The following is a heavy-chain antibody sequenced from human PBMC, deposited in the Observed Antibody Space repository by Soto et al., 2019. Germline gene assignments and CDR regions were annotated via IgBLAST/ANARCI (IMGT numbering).Heavy chain of an antibody. CDR3: ARFKWKGYSYGYYYYGMDV. CDR1: GGSVGSGSYY. CDR2: IYYSGST. V-gene: IGHV4-61*01. Sequence: ASETLSLTCTVSGGSVGSGSYYWSWIRQPPGKGLEWIGYIYYSGSTNYNPSLKSRVTISVDTSKNQFSLKLSSVTAADTAVYYCARFKWKGYSYGYYYYGMDVWGQGTTVTVSS. D-gene: IGHD5-18*01. J-gene: IGHJ6*02.